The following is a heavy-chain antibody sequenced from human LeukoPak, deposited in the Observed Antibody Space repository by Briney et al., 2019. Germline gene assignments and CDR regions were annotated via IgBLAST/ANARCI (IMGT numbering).Heavy chain of an antibody. CDR1: GFTFSSYS. J-gene: IGHJ4*02. CDR2: ISGSGGST. Sequence: GGSLRLSCAASGFTFSSYSMNWVRQAPGKGLEWVSAISGSGGSTYYADSVKGRFTISRDNSKNTLYLQMNSLRAEDTAVYYCARDRGVIGYWGQGTLVTVSS. D-gene: IGHD3-10*01. V-gene: IGHV3-23*01. CDR3: ARDRGVIGY.